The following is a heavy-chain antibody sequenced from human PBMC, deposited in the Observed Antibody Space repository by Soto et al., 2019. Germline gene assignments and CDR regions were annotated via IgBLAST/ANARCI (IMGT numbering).Heavy chain of an antibody. Sequence: QVQLVESGGGVVQPGRSLRLSCAASGFTFSSYGMHWVRQAPGKGLEWVAVISYDGSNKYYADSVKGRFTISRDNSKNTLYLQMNSLRAEDTAVYYCAKDGSTIGYSYAFDIWGQGTMVTVSS. V-gene: IGHV3-30*18. CDR1: GFTFSSYG. D-gene: IGHD5-18*01. J-gene: IGHJ3*02. CDR3: AKDGSTIGYSYAFDI. CDR2: ISYDGSNK.